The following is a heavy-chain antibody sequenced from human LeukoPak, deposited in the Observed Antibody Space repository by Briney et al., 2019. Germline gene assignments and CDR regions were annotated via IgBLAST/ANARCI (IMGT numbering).Heavy chain of an antibody. D-gene: IGHD5-12*01. Sequence: PSETLSLTCTVSGGSISSSSYYWGWIRQPPGKGLEWIGSTYYSGSAYYNPSLKSRVTISVDTSKNQFSLKLSSVTAADTAVYYCANDGRGSGFDYWGQGTLVTVSS. V-gene: IGHV4-39*01. J-gene: IGHJ4*02. CDR2: TYYSGSA. CDR1: GGSISSSSYY. CDR3: ANDGRGSGFDY.